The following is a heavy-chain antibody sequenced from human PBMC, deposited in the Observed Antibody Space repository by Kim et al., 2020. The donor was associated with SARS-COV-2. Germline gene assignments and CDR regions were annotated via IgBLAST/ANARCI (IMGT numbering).Heavy chain of an antibody. V-gene: IGHV3-43*02. CDR1: GFTFDDYA. CDR3: AKDLAGTTWGDTFDY. CDR2: ISGDGGST. D-gene: IGHD1-1*01. J-gene: IGHJ4*02. Sequence: GGSLRLSCAASGFTFDDYAMHWVRQAPGKGLEWVSLISGDGGSTYYADSVKGRFTISRDNSKNSLYLQMNSRRTEDTALYYCAKDLAGTTWGDTFDYWGQGTLVTVSA.